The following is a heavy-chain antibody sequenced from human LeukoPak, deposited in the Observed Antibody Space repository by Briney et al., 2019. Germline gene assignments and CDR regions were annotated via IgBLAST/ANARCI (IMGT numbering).Heavy chain of an antibody. CDR1: GFTFSSYG. CDR2: ISYDGSNK. D-gene: IGHD3-3*01. V-gene: IGHV3-30*18. J-gene: IGHJ4*02. CDR3: AKDRRPVYYDFWSGYGY. Sequence: GGSLRLSCGASGFTFSSYGMHWVRQAPGKGLEWVAVISYDGSNKYYADSVKGRFTISRDNSKNTLYLQMNSLRAEDTAVYYCAKDRRPVYYDFWSGYGYWGQGTLVTVSS.